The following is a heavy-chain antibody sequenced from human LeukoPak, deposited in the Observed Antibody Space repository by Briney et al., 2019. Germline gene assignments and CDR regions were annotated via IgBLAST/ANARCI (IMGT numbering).Heavy chain of an antibody. V-gene: IGHV4-59*01. CDR2: IYYSGST. D-gene: IGHD6-13*01. Sequence: PSETLSLTCTVSGGSISSYYWSWIRQPPGKGLEWIGYIYYSGSTNYNPSLKSRVTISVDTSKSQFSLELSSVTAADTAVYYCAREGGYSSSWIDYWGQGTLVTVSS. CDR1: GGSISSYY. CDR3: AREGGYSSSWIDY. J-gene: IGHJ4*02.